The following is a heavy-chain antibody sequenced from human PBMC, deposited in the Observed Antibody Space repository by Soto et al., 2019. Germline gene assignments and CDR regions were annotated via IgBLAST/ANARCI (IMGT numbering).Heavy chain of an antibody. D-gene: IGHD6-6*01. CDR2: ISYDGSNK. V-gene: IGHV3-30-3*01. Sequence: QVQLVESGGGVVQPGRSLRLSCAASGFTFSSYAMHWVRQAPGKGLEWVAVISYDGSNKYYADSVKGRFTISRDNSKNTLYLQMNSLRAEDTAVYYCARDYHSSSSGSYVDYWGQGTLVTVSS. CDR1: GFTFSSYA. J-gene: IGHJ4*02. CDR3: ARDYHSSSSGSYVDY.